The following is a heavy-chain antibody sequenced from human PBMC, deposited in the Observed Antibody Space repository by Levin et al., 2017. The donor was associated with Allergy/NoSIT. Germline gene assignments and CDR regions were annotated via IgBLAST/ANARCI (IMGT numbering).Heavy chain of an antibody. V-gene: IGHV3-9*01. CDR2: ISWNSGSI. J-gene: IGHJ6*02. CDR1: GFTFDDYA. Sequence: SLKISCAASGFTFDDYAMHWVRQAPGKGLEWVSGISWNSGSIGYADSVKGRFTISGDNAKNSLYLQMNSLRAEDTALYYCAKDLGSGGVGYGMDVWGQGTTVTVSS. D-gene: IGHD1-26*01. CDR3: AKDLGSGGVGYGMDV.